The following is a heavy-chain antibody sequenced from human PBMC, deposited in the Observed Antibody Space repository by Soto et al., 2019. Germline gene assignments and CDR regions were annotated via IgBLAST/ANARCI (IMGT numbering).Heavy chain of an antibody. D-gene: IGHD3-3*01. Sequence: EVQLVESGGGLVQPGRSLRLSCAASGFTFDDYGMHWVRQDPGKGLEWVSGISWNRGRVGYADSVKGRFTISRDNAKNPLYLQMNSLRDEDTALYYCVKEGGRASYDDFWSGYFSVWGQGTTVTVSS. V-gene: IGHV3-9*01. CDR2: ISWNRGRV. CDR3: VKEGGRASYDDFWSGYFSV. CDR1: GFTFDDYG. J-gene: IGHJ6*02.